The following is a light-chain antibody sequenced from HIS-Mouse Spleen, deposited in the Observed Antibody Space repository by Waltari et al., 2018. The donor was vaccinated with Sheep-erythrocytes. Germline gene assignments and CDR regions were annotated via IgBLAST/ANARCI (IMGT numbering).Light chain of an antibody. V-gene: IGLV3-1*01. J-gene: IGLJ2*01. CDR2: QDS. CDR3: QAWDSSTAV. CDR1: QLGDQY. Sequence: SYELTQPPSVSVSPGQTASITCPGDQLGDQYACWYQQKPGQSPGLVIYQDSKRPSGIPERFSGSNSGNTATLTISGTQAMDEADYYCQAWDSSTAVFGGGTKLTVL.